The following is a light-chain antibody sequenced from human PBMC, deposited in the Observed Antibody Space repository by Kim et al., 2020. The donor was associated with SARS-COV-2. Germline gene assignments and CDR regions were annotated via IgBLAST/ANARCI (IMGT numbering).Light chain of an antibody. J-gene: IGLJ3*02. CDR3: YSTDSSGNHRV. CDR1: ALPKKY. CDR2: EDN. Sequence: SYELTQPPSVSVSPGQTARITCSGDALPKKYGYLYQQKSGQAPVLVIYEDNKRPSVIPERFSGSSSGTRATLSISGAQVEDEADYYCYSTDSSGNHRVFGGGTQLTVL. V-gene: IGLV3-10*01.